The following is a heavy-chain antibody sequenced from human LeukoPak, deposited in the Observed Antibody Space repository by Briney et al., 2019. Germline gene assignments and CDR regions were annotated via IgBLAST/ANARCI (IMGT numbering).Heavy chain of an antibody. Sequence: GRSLRLSCAASGFTFSSYGMHWVRQAPGKGLEWVAVISYDGSNKYYADSVKGRFTISRDNSKNTLYLQMNSLRAEDTAVYYCANSYCSSTSCYPLDYWGQGTLVTVSS. D-gene: IGHD2-2*01. CDR1: GFTFSSYG. J-gene: IGHJ4*02. V-gene: IGHV3-30*18. CDR2: ISYDGSNK. CDR3: ANSYCSSTSCYPLDY.